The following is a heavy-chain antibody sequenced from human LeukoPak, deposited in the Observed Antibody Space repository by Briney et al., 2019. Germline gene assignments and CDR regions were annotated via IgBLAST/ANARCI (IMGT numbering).Heavy chain of an antibody. D-gene: IGHD3-22*01. CDR1: GFTFSSYA. Sequence: GGSLRLSCAASGFTFSSYAMHWVRQAPGKGLEWVAVISSDGSDKYYGDSVKGRFTISRDNSKNTLYLQINTLRPEDTAVYYCTYDSRGYSFDYWDQGTLVIVSS. CDR2: ISSDGSDK. CDR3: TYDSRGYSFDY. J-gene: IGHJ4*02. V-gene: IGHV3-30-3*01.